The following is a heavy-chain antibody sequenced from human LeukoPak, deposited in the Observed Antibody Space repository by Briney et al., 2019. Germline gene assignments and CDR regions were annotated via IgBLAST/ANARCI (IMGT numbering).Heavy chain of an antibody. V-gene: IGHV3-9*01. CDR1: GFTFDDYA. D-gene: IGHD4-17*01. CDR2: ISWNSGSI. J-gene: IGHJ4*02. Sequence: PGRSLRLFCAASGFTFDDYAMHWVRHAPGKGLEWLTGISWNSGSIGYEDYVKGRFTSSRDNAKNSLYRQMNSLRAEDTALYYCAKGAYYGDHYYFDYWGQGTLVTVSS. CDR3: AKGAYYGDHYYFDY.